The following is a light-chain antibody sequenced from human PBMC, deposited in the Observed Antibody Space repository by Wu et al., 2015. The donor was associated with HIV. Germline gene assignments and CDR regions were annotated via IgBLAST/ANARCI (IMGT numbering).Light chain of an antibody. Sequence: PGEEXPLLQGQSECWQTLSLVPAELPGQAPRLLIYGASTRATGIPARFSGSGSGTDFSLTISSLQSEDFAVYYCQQYNKWPRTFGQGTKVEIK. V-gene: IGKV3-15*01. J-gene: IGKJ1*01. CDR2: GAS. CDR1: ECWQT. CDR3: QQYNKWPRT.